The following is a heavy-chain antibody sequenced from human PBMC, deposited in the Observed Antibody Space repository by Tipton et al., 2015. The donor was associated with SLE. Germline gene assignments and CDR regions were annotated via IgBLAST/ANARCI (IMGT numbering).Heavy chain of an antibody. J-gene: IGHJ5*02. CDR3: ARGPDYGSRTDYLDP. CDR2: IGSSVDST. V-gene: IGHV3-48*01. D-gene: IGHD3-10*01. CDR1: GFTFSIYS. Sequence: SLRLSCAASGFTFSIYSMNWVRQAPGKGLEWVSYIGSSVDSTYYADSVKGRFTISRDNAKNLLYLQMNSLRAEDTAVYYCARGPDYGSRTDYLDPWGQGILVTVSS.